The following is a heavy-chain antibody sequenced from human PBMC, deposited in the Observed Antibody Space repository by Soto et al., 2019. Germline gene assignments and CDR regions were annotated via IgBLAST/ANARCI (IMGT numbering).Heavy chain of an antibody. D-gene: IGHD2-15*01. V-gene: IGHV3-48*02. Sequence: GGSLRLSCAASGFTFSSYSMNGVRQAPGKGLEWVSYISSSSSTIYYADSVRGRFTISRDNAENSLYLQMNSLRDEDTAVYYCARDLVAATSNGMDVWGQGTTVTVSS. CDR1: GFTFSSYS. J-gene: IGHJ6*02. CDR3: ARDLVAATSNGMDV. CDR2: ISSSSSTI.